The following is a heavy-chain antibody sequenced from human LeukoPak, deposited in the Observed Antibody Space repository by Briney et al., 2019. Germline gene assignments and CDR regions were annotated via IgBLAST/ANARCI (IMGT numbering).Heavy chain of an antibody. CDR2: IKSKTDGGTT. V-gene: IGHV3-15*01. Sequence: GGSLRLSCAASGFTFSNAWMSWVRQAPGKGLEWVGRIKSKTDGGTTDYAAPVKGRFTISRDDSKNTLYLQMNSLKTEDTAVYYCTTAASLWFGGGTFVYWGQGTLVTVSS. CDR3: TTAASLWFGGGTFVY. CDR1: GFTFSNAW. J-gene: IGHJ4*02. D-gene: IGHD3-10*01.